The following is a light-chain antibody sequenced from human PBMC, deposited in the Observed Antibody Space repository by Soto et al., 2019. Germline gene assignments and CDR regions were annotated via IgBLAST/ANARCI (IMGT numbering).Light chain of an antibody. V-gene: IGKV1-33*01. CDR2: DAS. CDR3: QQYDNLPFT. CDR1: QDISNK. J-gene: IGKJ3*01. Sequence: DIQMTQSPSSLSASVGDRVTITCQASQDISNKLNWYQRKPGETPKLLIYDASSVETGVPPRFSGSGSGTDFTFTISSLQTEDIGTYYCQQYDNLPFTFGPGTKVDF.